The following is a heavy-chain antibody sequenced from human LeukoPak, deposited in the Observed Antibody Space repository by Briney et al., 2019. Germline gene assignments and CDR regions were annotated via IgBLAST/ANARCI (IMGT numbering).Heavy chain of an antibody. J-gene: IGHJ4*02. Sequence: SETLSLTCTVSGGSVSSGNYYWSWIRQPPGKGLEWIVYIYYSGDTNYNPSPKGRVTISVDTSKNQVSLKLSSVTAADTAVYYCARDPSGYFNYWGQGTLVTVSS. CDR2: IYYSGDT. V-gene: IGHV4-61*01. D-gene: IGHD3-22*01. CDR1: GGSVSSGNYY. CDR3: ARDPSGYFNY.